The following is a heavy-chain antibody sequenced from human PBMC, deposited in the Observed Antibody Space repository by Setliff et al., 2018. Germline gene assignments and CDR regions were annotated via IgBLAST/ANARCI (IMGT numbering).Heavy chain of an antibody. CDR2: IHFNEDT. CDR3: ARMPGFQYIDV. V-gene: IGHV4-4*08. CDR1: GASVSSLY. J-gene: IGHJ6*03. Sequence: SETLSLTCKVSGASVSSLYWNWIRQPPGKGLEWIGYIHFNEDTNEDTKYNASLKSRVTIFLDTSKNQFSLTLTSVTAADTAVYYCARMPGFQYIDVWGKGTTVTVS. D-gene: IGHD2-2*01.